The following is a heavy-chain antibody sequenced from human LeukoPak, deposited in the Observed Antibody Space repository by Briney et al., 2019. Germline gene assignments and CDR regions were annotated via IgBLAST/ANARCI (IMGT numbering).Heavy chain of an antibody. J-gene: IGHJ4*02. Sequence: GGSLRLSCAASGFTFNSYAIHWVRQAPGKGPVWVSRINTDGNITTYADSVKGRFSISRDNAKNALYLQMNSLRAEDTAVFYCARELSGSISRHFDYWGQGTLVTVSS. CDR1: GFTFNSYA. CDR2: INTDGNIT. D-gene: IGHD2-15*01. V-gene: IGHV3-74*01. CDR3: ARELSGSISRHFDY.